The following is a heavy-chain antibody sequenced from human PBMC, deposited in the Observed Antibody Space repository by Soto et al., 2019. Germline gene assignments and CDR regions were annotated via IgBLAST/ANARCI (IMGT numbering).Heavy chain of an antibody. CDR1: GDSVSSYNYY. J-gene: IGHJ4*02. D-gene: IGHD5-18*01. CDR3: ARDIRGYSRAFDF. CDR2: IYSSGST. Sequence: QVRLQESGPGLVKPSETLSLTCTVSGDSVSSYNYYWTWIRQSPGKGLEWVGYIYSSGSTKYNPSLKNRVTISLHTSSNQFSLNLTSVTAADTAVYYCARDIRGYSRAFDFWGQGTLVTVSS. V-gene: IGHV4-61*01.